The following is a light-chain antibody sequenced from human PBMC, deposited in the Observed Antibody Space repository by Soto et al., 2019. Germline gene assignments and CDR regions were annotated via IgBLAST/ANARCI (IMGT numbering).Light chain of an antibody. CDR2: DAS. J-gene: IGKJ5*01. Sequence: LVLTQSPATLSLSPGERATLSCRASQSVSSHLAWFQQRPGQAPRLLIYDASNRATGIPARFSGRGSGTDFTLTISSLEPEDFAVYYCQQRSSAITFGQGTRLEIK. CDR3: QQRSSAIT. V-gene: IGKV3-11*01. CDR1: QSVSSH.